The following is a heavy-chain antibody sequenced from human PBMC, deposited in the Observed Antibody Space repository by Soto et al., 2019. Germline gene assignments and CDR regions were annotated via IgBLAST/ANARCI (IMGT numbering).Heavy chain of an antibody. D-gene: IGHD6-19*01. CDR2: INTDGSST. CDR3: ARDSSGWYPKLDY. J-gene: IGHJ4*02. V-gene: IGHV3-74*01. CDR1: GFTFSSYW. Sequence: GGSLRLSCAASGFTFSSYWMHWVRQAPGKGLVWVPRINTDGSSTSYADSVRGRFTISRDNAKNTLYLQMNSLRAEDTAVYYCARDSSGWYPKLDYWGQGTLVTVSS.